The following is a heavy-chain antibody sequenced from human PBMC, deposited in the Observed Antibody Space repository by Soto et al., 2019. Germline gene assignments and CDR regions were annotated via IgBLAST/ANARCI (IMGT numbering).Heavy chain of an antibody. CDR2: IRSKTYGGTT. Sequence: KPGGSLRLSCTASGFTFGDYAMSWFRHAPGKGLEWVGFIRSKTYGGTTEYAASVKGRFTISRDDSKSIAYLQMNSLKTEDTAVYYCAREANYYDSSGYYLLTYFDYWGQGTLVTVSS. V-gene: IGHV3-49*05. CDR3: AREANYYDSSGYYLLTYFDY. CDR1: GFTFGDYA. J-gene: IGHJ4*02. D-gene: IGHD3-22*01.